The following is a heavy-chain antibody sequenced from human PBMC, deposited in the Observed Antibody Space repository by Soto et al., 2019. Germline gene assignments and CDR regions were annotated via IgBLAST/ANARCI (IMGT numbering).Heavy chain of an antibody. CDR3: ARANNXDFWSGYFLYYYYGMDV. V-gene: IGHV3-33*01. J-gene: IGHJ6*02. Sequence: PGGSLRLSCAASGFTFSSYGMHWVRQAPGKGLEWVAVIWYDGSNKYYADSVKGRFTISRDNSKNTLYLQMNSLRAEDTAVYYCARANNXDFWSGYFLYYYYGMDVWGQGTTVTVSS. CDR2: IWYDGSNK. CDR1: GFTFSSYG. D-gene: IGHD3-3*01.